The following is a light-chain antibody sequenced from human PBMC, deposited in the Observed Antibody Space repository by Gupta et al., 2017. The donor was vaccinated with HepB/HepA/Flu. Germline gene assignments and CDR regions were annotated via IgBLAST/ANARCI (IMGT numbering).Light chain of an antibody. J-gene: IGKJ1*01. CDR2: GAS. V-gene: IGKV1-6*01. CDR1: QGIRND. Sequence: AIQITQSPSSLAASVGDRITITCWASQGIRNDIGWYQQKPGKAPKLLIYGASTLESGVPSRFSGSESGAEFILTISILHPEDFATYYCRQDDNYPQTFGQGTKVEIK. CDR3: RQDDNYPQT.